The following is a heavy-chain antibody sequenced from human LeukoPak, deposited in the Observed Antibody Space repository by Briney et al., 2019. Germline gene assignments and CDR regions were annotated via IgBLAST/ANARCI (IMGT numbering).Heavy chain of an antibody. Sequence: GGSLRLSCAASGFNVSNNYMTWVRQAPGKGLEWVSLIYSSGSTYYAGSVKGRFTISRDNSKNTLYLQVNSLRAEDTAVYYCARDRSSRGYCSSTSCYYFFDYWGQGTLVTVSS. CDR3: ARDRSSRGYCSSTSCYYFFDY. CDR1: GFNVSNNY. J-gene: IGHJ4*02. V-gene: IGHV3-53*01. CDR2: IYSSGST. D-gene: IGHD2-2*01.